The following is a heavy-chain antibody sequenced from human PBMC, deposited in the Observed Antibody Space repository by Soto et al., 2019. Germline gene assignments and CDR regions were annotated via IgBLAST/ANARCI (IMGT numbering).Heavy chain of an antibody. J-gene: IGHJ6*02. CDR3: ARDLWGYCGTDCYPLDV. CDR1: GGSISGYY. CDR2: MHNTGST. V-gene: IGHV4-59*01. Sequence: SETLSLTCTVSGGSISGYYWSWIRQPPGKGLEWIGYMHNTGSTVYNPSFKSRVTISVDTSKNQFSLKLNSVTAADTAVYYCARDLWGYCGTDCYPLDVWGQGTTVTVSS. D-gene: IGHD2-21*02.